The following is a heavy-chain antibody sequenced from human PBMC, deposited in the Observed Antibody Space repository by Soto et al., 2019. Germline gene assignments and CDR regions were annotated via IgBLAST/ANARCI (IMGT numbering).Heavy chain of an antibody. Sequence: EVPLVESGGGLVQPGRSLRLSCAASKFTFDDYALHWVRQAPGKGLEWVSGISWNSGNIGYADSVKGRFTISRDNAKNSLYLQMNSLRVEDTALYYCAILEKGGLDVWGQGTTVTVSS. CDR2: ISWNSGNI. CDR3: AILEKGGLDV. V-gene: IGHV3-9*01. D-gene: IGHD1-1*01. CDR1: KFTFDDYA. J-gene: IGHJ6*02.